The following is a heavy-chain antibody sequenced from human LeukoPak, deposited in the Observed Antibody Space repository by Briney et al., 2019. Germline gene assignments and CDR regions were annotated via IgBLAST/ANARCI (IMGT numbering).Heavy chain of an antibody. CDR1: GFTLSNYA. D-gene: IGHD6-13*01. Sequence: PGKSLRLSCAASGFTLSNYAMHWVRQAPGKGLEWVSLISSGGTYEYYADSVKGRFTISRDNSKNTLYLQLNSLGAEDTAVYYCAKGAAAGKVDWFDPWGQGTLVTVSS. CDR2: ISSGGTYE. CDR3: AKGAAAGKVDWFDP. J-gene: IGHJ5*02. V-gene: IGHV3-30*07.